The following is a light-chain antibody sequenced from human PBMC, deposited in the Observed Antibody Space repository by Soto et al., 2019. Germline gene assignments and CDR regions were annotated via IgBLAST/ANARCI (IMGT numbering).Light chain of an antibody. V-gene: IGKV1-5*01. Sequence: IQLTQSPTTLPASVGDRVTLPCRASESISNWLAWYQQRPGTAPKLLIYHASILETAVPSRFSGNGSGTEFTLTISSLQPGDFATYYCQQYRTYSFGQGSRVEIK. J-gene: IGKJ1*01. CDR1: ESISNW. CDR2: HAS. CDR3: QQYRTYS.